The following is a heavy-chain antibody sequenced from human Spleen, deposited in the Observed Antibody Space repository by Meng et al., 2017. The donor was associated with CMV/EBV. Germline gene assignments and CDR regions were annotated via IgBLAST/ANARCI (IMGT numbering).Heavy chain of an antibody. Sequence: GESLKISCAASGFTFSSYAMSWVRQAPGKGLEWVSVIYSGDSRTYYADSVKGRFTISRDNSKNTLYLQMNSLRAEDTAVYYCAKDTPSGTSGAFDIWGQGTMVTVSS. CDR1: GFTFSSYA. D-gene: IGHD6-13*01. CDR3: AKDTPSGTSGAFDI. CDR2: IYSGDSRT. V-gene: IGHV3-23*03. J-gene: IGHJ3*02.